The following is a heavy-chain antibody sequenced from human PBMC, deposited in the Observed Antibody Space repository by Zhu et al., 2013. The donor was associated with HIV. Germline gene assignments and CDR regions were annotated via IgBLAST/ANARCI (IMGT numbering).Heavy chain of an antibody. CDR3: AARRGVPAAIRPSLGNFDP. CDR2: IIPIFGTA. CDR1: GGTFSSYA. V-gene: IGHV1-69*01. Sequence: QAQLVQSGAEVKKPGSSVKVSCKASGGTFSSYAISWVRQAPGQGLEWMGGIIPIFGTANYAQKFQGRVTITADESTSTAYMELSSLRSEDTAVYYCAARRGVPAAIRPSLGNFDPWGQGTLVTVSS. D-gene: IGHD2-2*01. J-gene: IGHJ5*02.